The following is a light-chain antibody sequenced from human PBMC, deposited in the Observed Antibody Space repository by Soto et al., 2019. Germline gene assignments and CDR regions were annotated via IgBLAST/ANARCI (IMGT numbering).Light chain of an antibody. Sequence: DIQMTESASSLSASVGDRVTITCRASQSISSYLNWYQQKPGKAPKLMIYAASSLQSGVPSRFSGSGSGTDFTLTISSLKPEDFATYSCQHSHSTPLTFGGGTKVDIK. V-gene: IGKV1-39*01. CDR1: QSISSY. CDR3: QHSHSTPLT. J-gene: IGKJ4*01. CDR2: AAS.